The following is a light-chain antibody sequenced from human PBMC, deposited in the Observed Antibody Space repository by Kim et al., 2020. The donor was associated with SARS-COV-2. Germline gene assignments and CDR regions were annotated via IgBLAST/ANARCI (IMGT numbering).Light chain of an antibody. V-gene: IGLV1-40*01. Sequence: QRVTISCPGSSFNIGAGYDVNWYQQLRGTAPNLLFYGNPDRPSGVPDRFSGSPSGTSASLAIAGLQAEDEAHYYCQAYDNTLSGSVFGGGTQLTVL. CDR3: QAYDNTLSGSV. CDR2: GNP. J-gene: IGLJ2*01. CDR1: SFNIGAGYD.